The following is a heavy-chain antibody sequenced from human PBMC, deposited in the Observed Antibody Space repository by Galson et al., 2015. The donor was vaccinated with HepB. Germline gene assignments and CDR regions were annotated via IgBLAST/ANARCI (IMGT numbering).Heavy chain of an antibody. CDR2: IFPGDSDI. J-gene: IGHJ4*02. D-gene: IGHD3-22*01. Sequence: QSGAEVKKPGESLKISCKGSGYSFTSYWIGWVRQMPGKGLEWMGIIFPGDSDIRYSPSFQGQVTISADKSISTAYLQWSSLKASDTAMYYCARARIYYDSSGYSPDFDYWGQGTLVTVSS. V-gene: IGHV5-51*03. CDR1: GYSFTSYW. CDR3: ARARIYYDSSGYSPDFDY.